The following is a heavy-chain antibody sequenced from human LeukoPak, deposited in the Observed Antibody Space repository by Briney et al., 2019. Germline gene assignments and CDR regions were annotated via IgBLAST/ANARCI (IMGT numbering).Heavy chain of an antibody. CDR3: TTGYCSRTSCYYFDY. J-gene: IGHJ4*02. Sequence: PGGSLRLSCAASGFTFSNAWMSWVRQAPGKGLEGVGRIKSKTDGGTTDYAAPVKGRFTISRDDSKNTLFLQMNSLKTEDTAVYYCTTGYCSRTSCYYFDYWGQGTLVTVSS. V-gene: IGHV3-15*01. CDR2: IKSKTDGGTT. D-gene: IGHD2-2*01. CDR1: GFTFSNAW.